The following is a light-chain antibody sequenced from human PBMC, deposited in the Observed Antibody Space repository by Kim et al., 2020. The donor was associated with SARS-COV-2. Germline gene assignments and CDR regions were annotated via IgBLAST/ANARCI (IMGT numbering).Light chain of an antibody. CDR1: QTVSSW. V-gene: IGKV1-5*01. CDR2: EAS. J-gene: IGKJ1*01. CDR3: QQYRTYPWT. Sequence: DIQMTQSPSTLSASVGDRVAITCRASQTVSSWLVWFQQKPGKAPKLLIYEASTLESGVPSRFSGSGSGTEFTLTISSLQPEDFATYYCQQYRTYPWTFGQGTKVDIK.